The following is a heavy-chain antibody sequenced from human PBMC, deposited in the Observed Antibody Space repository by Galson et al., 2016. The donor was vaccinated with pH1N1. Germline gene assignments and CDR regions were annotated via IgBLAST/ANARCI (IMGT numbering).Heavy chain of an antibody. CDR1: GFTFSSYW. V-gene: IGHV3-7*01. J-gene: IGHJ3*02. CDR2: IKQDGSEK. CDR3: ARAPPTYNNRGWSFDI. Sequence: SLRLSCAASGFTFSSYWMSWVRQAPGKGLEWVANIKQDGSEKHYVDSVKGRFTISRDNSKNTLYLQMNSLRAEDTAVFYCARAPPTYNNRGWSFDIWGQGTMVTVSS. D-gene: IGHD1-14*01.